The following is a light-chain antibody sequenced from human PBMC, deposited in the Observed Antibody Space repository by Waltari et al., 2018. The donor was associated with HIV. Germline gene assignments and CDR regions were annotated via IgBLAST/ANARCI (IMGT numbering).Light chain of an antibody. V-gene: IGKV1-8*01. Sequence: AIRMTQSPSSFSASTGDRVTITCRASQGISSYLAWYQQKPGKAPKLLIYAASTLQSGVPSRFSGSGSGTDFTLTISCLQSEDFATYYCQQYYSYPSTFGQGTKLEIK. CDR2: AAS. J-gene: IGKJ2*01. CDR3: QQYYSYPST. CDR1: QGISSY.